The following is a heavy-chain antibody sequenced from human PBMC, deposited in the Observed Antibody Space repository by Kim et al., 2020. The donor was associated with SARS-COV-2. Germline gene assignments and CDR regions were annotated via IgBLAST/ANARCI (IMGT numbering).Heavy chain of an antibody. CDR3: ARQGGGWPEWDYYYGMDV. D-gene: IGHD3-3*01. CDR2: IYPGDSDT. J-gene: IGHJ6*02. CDR1: GYSFTSYW. V-gene: IGHV5-51*01. Sequence: GESLKISCKGSGYSFTSYWIGWVRQMPGKGLEWMGIIYPGDSDTRYSPSFQGQVTISADKSISTAYLQWSSLKASDTAMYYCARQGGGWPEWDYYYGMDVWGQGTTVTVSS.